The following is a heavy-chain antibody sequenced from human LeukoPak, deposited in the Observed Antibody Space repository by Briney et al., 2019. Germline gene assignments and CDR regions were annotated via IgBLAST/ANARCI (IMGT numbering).Heavy chain of an antibody. V-gene: IGHV4-39*07. CDR3: ARGSSGLHDY. J-gene: IGHJ4*02. D-gene: IGHD6-6*01. CDR1: GGSISSSSYY. Sequence: SETLSLTCTVSGGSISSSSYYWGWIRQPPGKGLEWIGSIYYSGSTYYNPPLKSRVTISVDTSKNQFSLKLSSVTAADTAVYYCARGSSGLHDYWGQGTLVTVSS. CDR2: IYYSGST.